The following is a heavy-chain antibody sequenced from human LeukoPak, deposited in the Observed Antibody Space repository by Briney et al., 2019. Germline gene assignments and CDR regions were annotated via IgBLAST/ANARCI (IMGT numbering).Heavy chain of an antibody. CDR1: GFTFSSYG. J-gene: IGHJ3*02. V-gene: IGHV3-30*03. Sequence: PGRSLRLSCAASGFTFSSYGMHWVRQAPGKGLEWVAVISYDGSNKYYADSVKGRFTISRDNSKNTLYLQMNSLRAEDTAVYYCAREGERGGWYSGAFDIWGQGTMVTVSS. CDR3: AREGERGGWYSGAFDI. CDR2: ISYDGSNK. D-gene: IGHD6-19*01.